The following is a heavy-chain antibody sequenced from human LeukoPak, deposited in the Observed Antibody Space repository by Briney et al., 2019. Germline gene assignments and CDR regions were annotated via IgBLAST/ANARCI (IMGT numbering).Heavy chain of an antibody. CDR2: ISGSGGST. J-gene: IGHJ3*02. V-gene: IGHV3-23*01. CDR1: GFTFSSYA. D-gene: IGHD3-22*01. CDR3: AKAHQYSSGYYYGDAFDI. Sequence: GGSLRLSCAASGFTFSSYAMSWVRQAPGKGLEWVSAISGSGGSTYYADSVKGRFTISSDNSKNTLYLQMNSLRAEDTAVYYCAKAHQYSSGYYYGDAFDIWGQGTMVTVSS.